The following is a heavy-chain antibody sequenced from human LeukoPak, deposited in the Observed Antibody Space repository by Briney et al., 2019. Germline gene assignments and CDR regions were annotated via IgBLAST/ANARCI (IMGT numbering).Heavy chain of an antibody. CDR1: GFTFSAYS. V-gene: IGHV3-48*04. CDR2: IGRSSSTT. J-gene: IGHJ4*02. D-gene: IGHD1-26*01. CDR3: AKSGGGTYYPFDY. Sequence: GGSLRLSCAASGFTFSAYSMNWVRQAPGKGLEWVSYIGRSSSTTYYADSLKGRFTISRDNAKNSLYLQMNSLRAEDTAVYYCAKSGGGTYYPFDYWGQGTLATVSS.